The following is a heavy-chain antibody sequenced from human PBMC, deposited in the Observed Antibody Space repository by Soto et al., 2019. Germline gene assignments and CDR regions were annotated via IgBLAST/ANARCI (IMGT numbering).Heavy chain of an antibody. D-gene: IGHD6-13*01. CDR2: IIPLFGTA. Sequence: QVQLVQSGAEVKKPGSSVKVSCKASGGTFSSYAISWVRQAPGQGLEWMGGIIPLFGTANYAQKFQGRVTITADESTSRAYMELSSLRSEDTAVYYCARESDRGAAAGAAYWGQGTLVTVSS. V-gene: IGHV1-69*01. CDR1: GGTFSSYA. J-gene: IGHJ4*02. CDR3: ARESDRGAAAGAAY.